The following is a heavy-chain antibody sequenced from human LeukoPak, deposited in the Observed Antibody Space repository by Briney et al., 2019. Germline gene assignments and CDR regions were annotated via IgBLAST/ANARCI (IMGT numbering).Heavy chain of an antibody. J-gene: IGHJ6*02. CDR3: AKDSTKLRYFDWLPPLYGMDV. V-gene: IGHV3-30*18. CDR2: ISYDGSNK. D-gene: IGHD3-9*01. Sequence: GGSLRLSYAASGFTFSSYGMHWVRQAPGKGLEWVAVISYDGSNKYYADSVKGRFTISRDNSKNTLYLQMNSLRAEDTAVYYCAKDSTKLRYFDWLPPLYGMDVWGQGTTVTVSS. CDR1: GFTFSSYG.